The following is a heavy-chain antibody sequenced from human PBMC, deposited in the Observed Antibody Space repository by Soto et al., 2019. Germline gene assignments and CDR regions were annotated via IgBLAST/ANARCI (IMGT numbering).Heavy chain of an antibody. CDR3: ARGVSCGRDCYRD. Sequence: QVQLVQSGAEVKKPGASVKVSCKASGYTFTSYDINWVRQATGQGLEWMGWMSLNSGNTGYAQKFQGRVTMTRDTSIGTAYMELSSLRSEDTAVYYCARGVSCGRDCYRDWGQGTPVTVSS. D-gene: IGHD2-21*02. V-gene: IGHV1-8*01. CDR2: MSLNSGNT. CDR1: GYTFTSYD. J-gene: IGHJ4*02.